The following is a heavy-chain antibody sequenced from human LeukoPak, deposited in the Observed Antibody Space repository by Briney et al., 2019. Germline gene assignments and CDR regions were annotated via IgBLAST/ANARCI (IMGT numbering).Heavy chain of an antibody. V-gene: IGHV3-30*01. CDR2: ISYDGSNK. CDR3: ARDGGRQYQTCLDY. J-gene: IGHJ4*02. CDR1: GFTFSSYA. D-gene: IGHD2-2*01. Sequence: GRSLRLSCAASGFTFSSYAMHWVRQAPGKGLEWVAVISYDGSNKYYADSVKGRFTISRDNSKNTLYLQMNSLRAEDTAVYYCARDGGRQYQTCLDYWGQGTLVTVSS.